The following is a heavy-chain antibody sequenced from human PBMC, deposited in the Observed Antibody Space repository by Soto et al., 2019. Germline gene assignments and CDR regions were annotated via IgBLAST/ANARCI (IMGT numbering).Heavy chain of an antibody. CDR3: AVDYGSGSYYPYYYYYYGMDV. CDR2: ISSSGSTI. Sequence: GSLRLSCAASGFTFSDYYMSWIRQAPGKGLEWVSYISSSGSTIYYADSVKGRFTISRDNAKNSLYLQMNSLRAEDTAVYYCAVDYGSGSYYPYYYYYYGMDVWGQGTTVTVSS. V-gene: IGHV3-11*01. J-gene: IGHJ6*02. CDR1: GFTFSDYY. D-gene: IGHD3-10*01.